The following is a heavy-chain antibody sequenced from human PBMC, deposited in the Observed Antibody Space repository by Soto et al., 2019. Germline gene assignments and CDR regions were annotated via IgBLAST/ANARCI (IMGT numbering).Heavy chain of an antibody. Sequence: QVQLVESGGGVVQPGRSLRLSCAASGFTFSSYAMHWVRQAPGKGLEWVAVISYDGSNKYYADSVKGRFTISRDNSKNTLYLQMNSLRAEDTAVYYCARDPEVPAAPWLYYYGMDVWGQGTTVTISS. CDR1: GFTFSSYA. D-gene: IGHD2-2*01. CDR3: ARDPEVPAAPWLYYYGMDV. J-gene: IGHJ6*02. V-gene: IGHV3-30-3*01. CDR2: ISYDGSNK.